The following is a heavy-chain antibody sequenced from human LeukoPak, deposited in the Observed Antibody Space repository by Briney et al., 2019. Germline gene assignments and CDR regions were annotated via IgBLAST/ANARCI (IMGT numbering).Heavy chain of an antibody. D-gene: IGHD1-26*01. CDR2: IHYSGST. J-gene: IGHJ2*01. CDR3: ARARGSPPGYWYFDL. Sequence: PETLSLTCTVSGGSISSYYWSWIRQPPGKGLEWIGYIHYSGSTNYNPSLKSRVTISVDTSKNRFSLKLSSVTAADTAVYYCARARGSPPGYWYFDLWGRGTLVTVSS. CDR1: GGSISSYY. V-gene: IGHV4-59*01.